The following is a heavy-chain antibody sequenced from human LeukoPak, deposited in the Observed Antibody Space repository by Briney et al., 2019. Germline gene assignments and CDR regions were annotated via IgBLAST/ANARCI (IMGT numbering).Heavy chain of an antibody. CDR1: GASVSSSNYY. D-gene: IGHD2-2*01. CDR2: IYYSGST. CDR3: ARDYCTTTRCYANYFDY. V-gene: IGHV4-61*01. Sequence: SERLSLTCTVSGASVSSSNYYWSWIRRPPGKGLEWVGSIYYSGSTNYNPSLKSRVTISVDTSKNQFSLKLSSVTAADTAVYYCARDYCTTTRCYANYFDYWGQATLATVSS. J-gene: IGHJ4*02.